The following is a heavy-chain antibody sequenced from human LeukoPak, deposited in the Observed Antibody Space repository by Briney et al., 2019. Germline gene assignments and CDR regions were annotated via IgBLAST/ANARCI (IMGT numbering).Heavy chain of an antibody. V-gene: IGHV5-51*01. D-gene: IGHD2-2*01. CDR3: ARRGPQRYCSSTSCYADYYFDY. CDR1: GYSFTSYW. CDR2: IYPGDSDT. J-gene: IGHJ4*02. Sequence: GESLKISCKGSGYSFTSYWIGWVRQMPGKGLEWMGIIYPGDSDTSYSPSFQGQVTISADKSISTAYLRWSSLKASDTAMYYCARRGPQRYCSSTSCYADYYFDYWGQGTLVTVSS.